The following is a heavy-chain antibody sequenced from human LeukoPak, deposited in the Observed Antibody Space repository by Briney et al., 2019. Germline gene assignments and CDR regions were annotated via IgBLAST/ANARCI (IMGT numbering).Heavy chain of an antibody. V-gene: IGHV3-48*04. Sequence: GGSLRPSCAASGFKFSSFSMGWVRQAPGKGLEWLSYITSTSSATYYADSLQGRFTISRDNAKNSLYLQINSLRADDTAVYYCARAIASYGDSAYWGQGTLVTVSS. D-gene: IGHD5-18*01. J-gene: IGHJ4*02. CDR2: ITSTSSAT. CDR1: GFKFSSFS. CDR3: ARAIASYGDSAY.